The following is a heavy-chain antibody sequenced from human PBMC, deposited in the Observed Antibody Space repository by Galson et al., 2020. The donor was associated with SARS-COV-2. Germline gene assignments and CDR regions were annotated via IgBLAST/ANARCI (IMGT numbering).Heavy chain of an antibody. Sequence: SGPTLVKPTQTLTLTCTFSGFSLSTSGMCVSWIRQPPGKALEWLALIDWDDDKYYSTSLKTRLTISKDTSKNQVVLTMTNMDPVDTATYYGARRTIVVLGGYNWFDPWGKGTLVTVSS. CDR2: IDWDDDK. CDR3: ARRTIVVLGGYNWFDP. D-gene: IGHD1-26*01. J-gene: IGHJ5*02. CDR1: GFSLSTSGMC. V-gene: IGHV2-70*01.